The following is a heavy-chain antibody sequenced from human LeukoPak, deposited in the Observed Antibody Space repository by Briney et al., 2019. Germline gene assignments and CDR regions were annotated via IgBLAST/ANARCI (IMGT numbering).Heavy chain of an antibody. CDR1: GFTFSNAC. Sequence: GGSLRLSCAASGFTFSNACMSWVRHAPAKGLEWGGRMKNKSNGGTTDYAAPVKGRFTISRNDSRNTLYLQMNSLKNEDTGVYYCTTGSTSDYGSGSYTIIDYWGQGTLVTVSS. J-gene: IGHJ4*02. CDR2: MKNKSNGGTT. D-gene: IGHD3-10*01. CDR3: TTGSTSDYGSGSYTIIDY. V-gene: IGHV3-15*01.